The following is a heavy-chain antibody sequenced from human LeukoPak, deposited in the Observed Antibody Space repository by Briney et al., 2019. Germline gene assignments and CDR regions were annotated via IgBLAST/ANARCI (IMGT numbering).Heavy chain of an antibody. CDR1: GGSVSSYY. CDR2: MSYSGRT. Sequence: SETLSLTCTVSGGSVSSYYWSWIRQTPEKGLEWIGYMSYSGRTDYGPSLKSRVTMSVDTSKNQFSLKMSYVTAADTGVYYCARGYCRDDICQVFPYWGQGTLVTVSS. J-gene: IGHJ4*02. CDR3: ARGYCRDDICQVFPY. D-gene: IGHD2-21*02. V-gene: IGHV4-59*02.